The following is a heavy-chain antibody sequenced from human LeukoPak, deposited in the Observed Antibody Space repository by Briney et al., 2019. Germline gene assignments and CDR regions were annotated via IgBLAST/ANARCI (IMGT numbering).Heavy chain of an antibody. V-gene: IGHV4-38-2*02. Sequence: SETLSLTCTVSGYSISSGYYWGWIRQPPGKGLEWIGSIYHSGSTYYNPSLKSRVTISVDTSKNQFSLKLSSVTAADTAVYYCAKQAVAGRYPYYMDVWGKGTTVTVSS. D-gene: IGHD6-19*01. CDR2: IYHSGST. J-gene: IGHJ6*03. CDR3: AKQAVAGRYPYYMDV. CDR1: GYSISSGYY.